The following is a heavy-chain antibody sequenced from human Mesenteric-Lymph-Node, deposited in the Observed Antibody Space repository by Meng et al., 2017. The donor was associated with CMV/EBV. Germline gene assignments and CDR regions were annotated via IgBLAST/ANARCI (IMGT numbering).Heavy chain of an antibody. CDR2: ISDSGGST. V-gene: IGHV3-23*01. D-gene: IGHD3-3*01. CDR3: AKAYQLVYDFGSGNWRGPFDS. Sequence: GGSLRLSCAASRFTFSSYAMSWVRQAPGKGLEWVSGISDSGGSTYYADSVKGRFTISRDNSKNTLYLQMNSLRAEDTAVYYCAKAYQLVYDFGSGNWRGPFDSWGQGTLVTVSS. J-gene: IGHJ4*02. CDR1: RFTFSSYA.